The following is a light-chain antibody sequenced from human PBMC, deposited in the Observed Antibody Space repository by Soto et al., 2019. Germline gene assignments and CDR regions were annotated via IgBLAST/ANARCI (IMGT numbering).Light chain of an antibody. CDR1: QSVSSSY. CDR2: GAF. V-gene: IGKV3-20*01. CDR3: QQYSSSPTWT. Sequence: EIVLTQSPGTLSLSPGERATLSCRASQSVSSSYLGWYQQKPGQSPRLLIYGAFSRATGIPDRFSGSGSGTDFTLTISRLEPEDFAMYYCQQYSSSPTWTFGQGTKVEIK. J-gene: IGKJ1*01.